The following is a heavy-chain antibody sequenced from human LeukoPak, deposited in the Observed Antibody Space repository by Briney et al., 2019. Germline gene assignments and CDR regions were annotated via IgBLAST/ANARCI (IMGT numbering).Heavy chain of an antibody. CDR3: ARHASGGDY. V-gene: IGHV4-38-2*01. CDR2: IYHSGST. Sequence: PSXTLSLTCAVSGHSISSGYYCGWIRQPPGKGLEWIGSIYHSGSTYYNPSLKSRVTISVDTSKNQFSLKLSSVTAADTAVYYCARHASGGDYWGQGTLVTVSS. CDR1: GHSISSGYY. D-gene: IGHD6-19*01. J-gene: IGHJ4*02.